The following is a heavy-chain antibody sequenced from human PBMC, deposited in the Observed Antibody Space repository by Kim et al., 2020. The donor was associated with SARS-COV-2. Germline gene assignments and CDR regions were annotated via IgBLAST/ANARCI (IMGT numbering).Heavy chain of an antibody. CDR2: IYYSGST. J-gene: IGHJ4*02. V-gene: IGHV4-59*01. D-gene: IGHD2-15*01. CDR3: ARGARAGYCSGGSCLYFDY. Sequence: SETLSLTCTVSGGSISSYYWSWIRQPPGKGLEWIGYIYYSGSTNYNPSLKSRVTISVDTSKNQFSLKLSSVTAADTAVYYCARGARAGYCSGGSCLYFDYWGQGTLVTVSS. CDR1: GGSISSYY.